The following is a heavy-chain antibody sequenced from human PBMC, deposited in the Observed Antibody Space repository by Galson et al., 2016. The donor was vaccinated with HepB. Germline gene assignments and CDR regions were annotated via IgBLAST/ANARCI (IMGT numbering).Heavy chain of an antibody. CDR2: IKSKTDGGTT. J-gene: IGHJ6*03. D-gene: IGHD6-13*01. CDR3: VRKAVAAANTPRLSLAHYYMDV. CDR1: GFTFSNAW. Sequence: SLRLSCAASGFTFSNAWMNWVRQAPGKGLEWVGHIKSKTDGGTTDYAARVKGRFTISRDDSKNTLFLQMNSLRDEDTAVYYCVRKAVAAANTPRLSLAHYYMDVWGKGTTVTVSS. V-gene: IGHV3-15*07.